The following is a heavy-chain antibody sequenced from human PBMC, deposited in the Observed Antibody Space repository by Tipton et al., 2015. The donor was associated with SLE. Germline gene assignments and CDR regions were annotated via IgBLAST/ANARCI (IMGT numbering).Heavy chain of an antibody. CDR2: IIPILGTA. Sequence: QSVAEVKKPGFSVKVSCKATGGTFSSYAISWVRQAPGHGLEWMGGIIPILGTANNAQKFQGRVTITTDESTNTAYMELSSLRSEDTAVYFCARVVIAAAGSDAFDIWGQGTMVTVSS. V-gene: IGHV1-69*05. J-gene: IGHJ3*02. CDR1: GGTFSSYA. CDR3: ARVVIAAAGSDAFDI. D-gene: IGHD6-13*01.